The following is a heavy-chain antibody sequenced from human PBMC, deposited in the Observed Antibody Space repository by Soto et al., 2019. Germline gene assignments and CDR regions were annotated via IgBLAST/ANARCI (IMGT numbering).Heavy chain of an antibody. D-gene: IGHD2-2*01. V-gene: IGHV1-69*06. CDR3: ASTSYCNGSSCYSRHYYGMDV. Sequence: QVRLVQSGAEVKKPGSSVKVSCKVSGGTFSKCSLSWVRQTPGQGLEWMGGITPFVDTSNYAQRFLGRVTITADKSTITAFLEVSGLKSEDTALYFCASTSYCNGSSCYSRHYYGMDVWGQGTTVTVSS. J-gene: IGHJ6*02. CDR2: ITPFVDTS. CDR1: GGTFSKCS.